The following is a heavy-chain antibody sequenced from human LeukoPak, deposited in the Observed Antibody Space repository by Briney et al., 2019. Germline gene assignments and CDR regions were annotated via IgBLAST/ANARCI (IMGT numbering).Heavy chain of an antibody. CDR2: IYSGGST. CDR1: GFTVSSNY. V-gene: IGHV3-66*01. CDR3: ARGNQGYYYGMDV. D-gene: IGHD1-14*01. J-gene: IGHJ6*02. Sequence: GGSLRPSCAASGFTVSSNYMSWVRQAPGKGLEWVSVIYSGGSTYYADSVKGRFTISRDNSKNTLYLQMNSLRAEDTAVYYCARGNQGYYYGMDVWGQGTTVTVSS.